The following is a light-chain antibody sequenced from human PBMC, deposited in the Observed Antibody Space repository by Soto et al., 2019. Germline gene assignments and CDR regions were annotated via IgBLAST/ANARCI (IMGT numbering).Light chain of an antibody. J-gene: IGKJ3*01. CDR3: QQRNTWPPVFT. Sequence: EIVLTQSPATLSLSPGERATLSCRASQSVGSYLAWYQQKPGQAPRLLIYDALKRATGIPASFSGSGSGTDFTLTIRCLEPEDFAVYYWQQRNTWPPVFTFGPGTKVDVK. CDR2: DAL. CDR1: QSVGSY. V-gene: IGKV3-11*01.